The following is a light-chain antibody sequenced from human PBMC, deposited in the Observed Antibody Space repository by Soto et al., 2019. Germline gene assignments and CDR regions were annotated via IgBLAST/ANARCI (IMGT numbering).Light chain of an antibody. Sequence: QSALTHPASVSGAPGQSITISCTGSDVGSYNLVSWYQQHPGKAPKLMIYEVTKRPSGVSNCFSGSTSGNTASLTISGLQAEDEAAYYCCSYAASTFPYVFGTGTKFTVL. V-gene: IGLV2-23*02. CDR2: EVT. CDR3: CSYAASTFPYV. J-gene: IGLJ1*01. CDR1: DVGSYNL.